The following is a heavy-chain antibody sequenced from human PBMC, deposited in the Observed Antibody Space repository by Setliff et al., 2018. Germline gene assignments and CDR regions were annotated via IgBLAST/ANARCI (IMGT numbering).Heavy chain of an antibody. Sequence: GGSLRLSCVGSGFPLGDYGMDWVRQTPGKGLEWVASITSGSSNIWYADSVKGRFTISRDNAKNSLYMQMNSLRAEDTAVYYCARGGSPYYFDYWGQGTLVTVSS. CDR3: ARGGSPYYFDY. CDR1: GFPLGDYG. CDR2: ITSGSSNI. V-gene: IGHV3-21*01. D-gene: IGHD3-16*01. J-gene: IGHJ4*02.